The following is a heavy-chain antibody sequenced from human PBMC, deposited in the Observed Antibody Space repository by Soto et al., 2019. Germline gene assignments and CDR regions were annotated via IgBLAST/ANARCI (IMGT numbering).Heavy chain of an antibody. J-gene: IGHJ6*02. Sequence: QVQLVQSGAEVKKPGASVKVSCKASGYTFTGYYMHWVRQAPGQGLEWMGWINPNSGGTNDAQKFQGRVTMTRDTSISTAYMELSRLRSDETAVYYCARERAAAGTGDYYYYGMDVWGQGTTVTVSS. CDR3: ARERAAAGTGDYYYYGMDV. CDR2: INPNSGGT. CDR1: GYTFTGYY. V-gene: IGHV1-2*02. D-gene: IGHD6-13*01.